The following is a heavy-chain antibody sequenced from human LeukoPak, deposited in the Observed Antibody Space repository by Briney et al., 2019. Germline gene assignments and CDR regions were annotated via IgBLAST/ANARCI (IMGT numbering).Heavy chain of an antibody. CDR1: GYTFTSYG. Sequence: ASVKVSCKASGYTFTSYGISWVRQAPGQGLEWMGWISAYNGNTNYAQKLQGRVTMTTDTSTSTAYVELRSLRSDDTAVYYCARVGSSSSDFDYWGQGTLVTVSP. V-gene: IGHV1-18*01. CDR2: ISAYNGNT. CDR3: ARVGSSSSDFDY. J-gene: IGHJ4*02. D-gene: IGHD6-6*01.